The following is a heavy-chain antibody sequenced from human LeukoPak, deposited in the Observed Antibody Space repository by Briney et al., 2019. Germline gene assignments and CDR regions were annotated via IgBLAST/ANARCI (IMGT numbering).Heavy chain of an antibody. CDR1: GGSISSYY. V-gene: IGHV4-59*08. CDR3: ARQGIQLSSPFDY. D-gene: IGHD5-18*01. CDR2: IYYSGST. Sequence: KSSETLSLTCTVSGGSISSYYWSWIRQPPGKGLEWIGYIYYSGSTNYNPSLKSRVTISVDTSKNQFSLKLSSVTAADTAVYYCARQGIQLSSPFDYWGQGTLVTVSP. J-gene: IGHJ4*02.